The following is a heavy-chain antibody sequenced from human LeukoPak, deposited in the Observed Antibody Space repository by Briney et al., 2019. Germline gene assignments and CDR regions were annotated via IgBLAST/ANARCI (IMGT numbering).Heavy chain of an antibody. D-gene: IGHD1-1*01. CDR3: ARDLHGTPSNWFDP. J-gene: IGHJ5*02. Sequence: SETLSLTCTVSGGSISSGGYYWSWIRQHPGKGLEWIGYIYYSGSTYYNPSLKSRVTISVDTSKNQFSLKLSSVTAADTAVYYCARDLHGTPSNWFDPWGQGTLVTVSS. CDR2: IYYSGST. CDR1: GGSISSGGYY. V-gene: IGHV4-31*03.